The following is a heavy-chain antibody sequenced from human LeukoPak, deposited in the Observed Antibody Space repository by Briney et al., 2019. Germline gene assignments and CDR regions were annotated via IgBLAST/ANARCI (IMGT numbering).Heavy chain of an antibody. D-gene: IGHD2-21*02. CDR3: AGSLAYCGGDCRLGDY. Sequence: GGSLRLSCAASGFTFSSYSMNWVRQAPAKGLEWVSVIYSVGSTYYADSVRGRVTISRDNSKNTLYLQMNSLRVEDTAVYYCAGSLAYCGGDCRLGDYWGQGTLVTVSS. V-gene: IGHV3-66*01. CDR2: IYSVGST. J-gene: IGHJ4*02. CDR1: GFTFSSYS.